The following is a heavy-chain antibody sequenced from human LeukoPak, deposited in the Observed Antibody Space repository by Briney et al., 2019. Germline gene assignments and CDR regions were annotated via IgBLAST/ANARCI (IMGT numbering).Heavy chain of an antibody. CDR3: ARGGPTLGGSEPFDY. D-gene: IGHD2-15*01. J-gene: IGHJ4*02. V-gene: IGHV1-2*02. CDR1: GYTFTSYY. Sequence: GASVKVSCKASGYTFTSYYMHWVRQAPGQGLEWMGIINPSGGGTNYAQKFQGRVTMTRDTSISTAYMELSRLRSDDTAVYYCARGGPTLGGSEPFDYWGQGTLVTVSS. CDR2: INPSGGGT.